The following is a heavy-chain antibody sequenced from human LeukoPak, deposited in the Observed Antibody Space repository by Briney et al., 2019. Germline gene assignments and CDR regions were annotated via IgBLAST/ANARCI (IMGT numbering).Heavy chain of an antibody. J-gene: IGHJ4*01. CDR1: GGSISGYY. Sequence: PSETLSLTCTVSGGSISGYYWSWIRQHAGKGLEWIGRIYTSDDAKYNPSLESRVTMSVDTSKNQFSLKLSSVTAADTAVYYCARYGDPTYYFDYWGQGTLVAVSS. D-gene: IGHD2-21*02. V-gene: IGHV4-4*07. CDR2: IYTSDDA. CDR3: ARYGDPTYYFDY.